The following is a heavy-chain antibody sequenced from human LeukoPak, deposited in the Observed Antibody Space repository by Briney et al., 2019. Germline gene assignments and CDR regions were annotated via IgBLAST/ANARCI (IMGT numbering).Heavy chain of an antibody. D-gene: IGHD6-13*01. CDR1: GYTFTGYY. CDR2: INPNSGGT. V-gene: IGHV1-2*02. Sequence: GASVKVSCKASGYTFTGYYMHWVRQAPGQGLEWMGWINPNSGGTNYAQKFQGRVTMTRDTSISTAYMELSRLRSDDTAVYYCASTHLYSSSWYVAQIDYWGQGTLVTVSS. J-gene: IGHJ4*02. CDR3: ASTHLYSSSWYVAQIDY.